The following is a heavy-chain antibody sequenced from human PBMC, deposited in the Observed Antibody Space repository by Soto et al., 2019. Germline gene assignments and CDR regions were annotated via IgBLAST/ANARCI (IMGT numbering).Heavy chain of an antibody. CDR1: GFTFSSYA. V-gene: IGHV3-23*01. D-gene: IGHD6-19*01. J-gene: IGHJ4*02. Sequence: GGSLRLSCAASGFTFSSYAMSWVRQAPGKGLEWVSAISGSGGSTYYADSVKGRFTISRDNSKNTLYLQMNSLRAEDTAVYCCADYSSGWYFYYWGQGTLVTVSS. CDR2: ISGSGGST. CDR3: ADYSSGWYFYY.